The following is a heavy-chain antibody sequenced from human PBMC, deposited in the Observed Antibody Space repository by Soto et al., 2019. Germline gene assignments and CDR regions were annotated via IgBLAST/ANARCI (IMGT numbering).Heavy chain of an antibody. J-gene: IGHJ4*02. CDR3: ARDKITGLFDY. D-gene: IGHD2-8*02. CDR2: IVHSGST. V-gene: IGHV4-34*12. Sequence: QVQLQQWGAGLLKPSETLSLTCAVYGGSFSGYYWTWIRQPPGTGLEWIGEIVHSGSTTYNPSLKSRVTISVDTSNNQISLKLTSVTAEDTAVYYCARDKITGLFDYWGQGTLVTVSS. CDR1: GGSFSGYY.